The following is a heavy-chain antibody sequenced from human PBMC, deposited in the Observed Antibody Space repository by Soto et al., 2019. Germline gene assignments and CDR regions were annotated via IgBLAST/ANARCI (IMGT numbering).Heavy chain of an antibody. CDR1: GFNFSSYG. CDR3: TKGVVVITSYFQH. J-gene: IGHJ1*01. D-gene: IGHD3-22*01. Sequence: QVQLVESGGGVVQPGRSLRLSCAASGFNFSSYGMHWVRQAPGKGLEWVAVISYDESNKYYADSVKGRFTISRDNSKNTLYQQMNSLRAEDTAVYYCTKGVVVITSYFQHWGQGTLVTVSS. CDR2: ISYDESNK. V-gene: IGHV3-30*18.